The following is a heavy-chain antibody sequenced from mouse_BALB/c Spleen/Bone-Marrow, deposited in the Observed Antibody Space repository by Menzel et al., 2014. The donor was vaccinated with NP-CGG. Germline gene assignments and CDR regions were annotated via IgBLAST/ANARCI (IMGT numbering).Heavy chain of an antibody. Sequence: LVESGAELMKPGASVKISCKATGYTFSSYWIGWVKQRPGHGLEWNGEILPGSGSTNYNENFKGKATFTAETSSNTAYMQLSSLTSEDSAVYYCARGTTRTTPFAYWGQGTLVTVSA. J-gene: IGHJ3*01. CDR1: GYTFSSYW. V-gene: IGHV1-9*01. CDR2: ILPGSGST. CDR3: ARGTTRTTPFAY. D-gene: IGHD3-2*01.